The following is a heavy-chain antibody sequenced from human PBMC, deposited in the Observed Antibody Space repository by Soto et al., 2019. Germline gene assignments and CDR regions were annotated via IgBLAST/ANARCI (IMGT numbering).Heavy chain of an antibody. V-gene: IGHV4-30-2*01. J-gene: IGHJ4*02. CDR3: ASLYDDAGIDS. CDR2: IYHSGST. Sequence: PSETLSLTCAVSGGSIRSGGYSWTWIRQPPGKGLEWIGYIYHSGSTYYNPSLKSRVIISIDRSKSQFSLKLSSVTAADTAVYYCASLYDDAGIDSWGQGTLVTVSS. D-gene: IGHD4-17*01. CDR1: GGSIRSGGYS.